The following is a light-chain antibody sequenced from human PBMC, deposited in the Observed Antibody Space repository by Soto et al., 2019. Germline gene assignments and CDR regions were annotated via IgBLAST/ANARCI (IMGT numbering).Light chain of an antibody. CDR1: QDISSY. J-gene: IGKJ4*01. V-gene: IGKV1-12*01. CDR2: AAS. Sequence: DIQMTQSPSSVSASVGDRVTITCRASQDISSYLAWYQHTPGKAPNLLIYAASILQSGVPSRVLGSGSRTDFTLTISNLHPEDVATYYCQQADSFPLTLGGGTKLDIK. CDR3: QQADSFPLT.